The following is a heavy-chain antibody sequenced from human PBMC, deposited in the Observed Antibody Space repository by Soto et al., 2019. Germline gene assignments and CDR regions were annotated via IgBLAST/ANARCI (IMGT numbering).Heavy chain of an antibody. D-gene: IGHD3-10*01. CDR1: GYTFSGYY. Sequence: QVQLVHSGAEVKKPGASVKLSCKPSGYTFSGYYVHWVRQAPGQGLEWMGVFKPTGGGSTSYAQRFKGRVTGTRDTSTSTVYMQLGGLRFDDSAVYFCASDYGSGVEMDVWGQGTRVTVSS. CDR2: FKPTGGGST. J-gene: IGHJ6*02. V-gene: IGHV1-46*01. CDR3: ASDYGSGVEMDV.